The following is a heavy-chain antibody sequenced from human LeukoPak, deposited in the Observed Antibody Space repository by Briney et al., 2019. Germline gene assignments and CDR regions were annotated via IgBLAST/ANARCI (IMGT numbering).Heavy chain of an antibody. D-gene: IGHD3-22*01. CDR3: ARDRSAYYYDSSGYSAFDY. CDR2: IIPIFGTA. J-gene: IGHJ4*02. Sequence: SVKVSCKASGGTFSSYAISWVRQAPGQGLEWMGGIIPIFGTANYAQKFQGRVTITTDKSTSTAYMELGSLRSEDTAVYYCARDRSAYYYDSSGYSAFDYWGQGTLVTVSS. CDR1: GGTFSSYA. V-gene: IGHV1-69*05.